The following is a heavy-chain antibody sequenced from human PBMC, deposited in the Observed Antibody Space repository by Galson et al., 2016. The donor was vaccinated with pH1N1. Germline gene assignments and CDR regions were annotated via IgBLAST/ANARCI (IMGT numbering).Heavy chain of an antibody. V-gene: IGHV5-51*03. CDR3: ARSPADPGYSYYYMDV. CDR2: IFPGASDT. J-gene: IGHJ6*03. CDR1: GYSFTSYW. Sequence: QSGAEVKKPGESLKISCKGSGYSFTSYWIGWVRQMPGKGLEWMGIIFPGASDTRYSPSFHGQVTIPADKSISTAYLQWNSLRASDTAMYYCARSPADPGYSYYYMDVWGKGTTVSVSS. D-gene: IGHD2-21*01.